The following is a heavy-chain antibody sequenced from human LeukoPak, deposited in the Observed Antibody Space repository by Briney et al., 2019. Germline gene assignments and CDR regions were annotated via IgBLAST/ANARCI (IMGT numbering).Heavy chain of an antibody. D-gene: IGHD3-10*01. CDR3: ARANYYGSGSLDY. Sequence: GRSLRLSCAASGFTFDDYVMQWVRQAPGKGLEWVSGISWNSGTIDYADSVKGRFTISRDNVENSLYLQMNSLRPEDTALYYCARANYYGSGSLDYWGQGTLVTVSS. V-gene: IGHV3-9*01. J-gene: IGHJ4*02. CDR1: GFTFDDYV. CDR2: ISWNSGTI.